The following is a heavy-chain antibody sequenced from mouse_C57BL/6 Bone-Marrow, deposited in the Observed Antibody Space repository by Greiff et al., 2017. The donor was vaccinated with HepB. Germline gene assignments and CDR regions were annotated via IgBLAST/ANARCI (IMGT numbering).Heavy chain of an antibody. J-gene: IGHJ3*01. V-gene: IGHV5-12*01. CDR2: ISNGGGST. CDR1: GFTFSDYY. CDR3: ERHGPYDYDEGFAY. D-gene: IGHD2-4*01. Sequence: EVQLVESGGGLVQPGGSLKLSCAASGFTFSDYYMYWVRQTPEKRLEWVAYISNGGGSTYYPDTVKGRFTISTDNAKNTLYLQMSRLKSEDTAMYYCERHGPYDYDEGFAYWGQGTLVTVSA.